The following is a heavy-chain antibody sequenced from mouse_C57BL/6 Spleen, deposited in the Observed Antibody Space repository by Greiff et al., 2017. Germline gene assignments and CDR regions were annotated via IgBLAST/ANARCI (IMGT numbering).Heavy chain of an antibody. V-gene: IGHV1-82*01. CDR1: GYAFSSSW. J-gene: IGHJ2*01. CDR2: IYPGDGDT. Sequence: QVQLKQSGPELVKPGASVKISCKASGYAFSSSWMNWVKQRPGKGLEWIGRIYPGDGDTNYNGKFKGKATLAADKSYSTAYMQLSSLTSEDSAVYFCARWLLRGTFDYWGQGTTLTVSS. CDR3: ARWLLRGTFDY. D-gene: IGHD2-3*01.